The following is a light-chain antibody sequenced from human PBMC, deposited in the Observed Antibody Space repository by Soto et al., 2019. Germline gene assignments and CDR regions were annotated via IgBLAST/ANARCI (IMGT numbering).Light chain of an antibody. CDR3: AAWGASLNGWV. Sequence: QSVLTQPPSASGSPGQRVTVSFSGSSSNIGRNTVNWYQQLPGTAPKLLIYSNDQRPSGVPDRFSGSKSGTSASLAISGLQSEDEADYYCAAWGASLNGWVFGGGTKLTVL. CDR1: SSNIGRNT. CDR2: SND. J-gene: IGLJ3*02. V-gene: IGLV1-44*01.